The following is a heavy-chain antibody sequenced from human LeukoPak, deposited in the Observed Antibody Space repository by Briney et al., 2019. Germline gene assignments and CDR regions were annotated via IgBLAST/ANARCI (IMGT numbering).Heavy chain of an antibody. Sequence: SETLSLTCTVSGGSISSGGYYWSWIRQHPGKGLEWIGYIYYSGSTYYNPSLKSRVTISVDTSKNQFSLKLSSVTAEDTAVYYCANDYRSGSFHDFWGQGTLVTVSS. CDR3: ANDYRSGSFHDF. CDR2: IYYSGST. CDR1: GGSISSGGYY. D-gene: IGHD3-10*01. V-gene: IGHV4-31*03. J-gene: IGHJ4*02.